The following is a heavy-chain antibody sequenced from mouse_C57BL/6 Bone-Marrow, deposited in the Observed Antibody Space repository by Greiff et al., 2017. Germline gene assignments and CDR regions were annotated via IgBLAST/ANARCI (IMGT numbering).Heavy chain of an antibody. CDR1: GYTFTSYW. CDR2: IYPGSGST. J-gene: IGHJ2*01. D-gene: IGHD2-3*01. V-gene: IGHV1-55*01. Sequence: QVQLQQPGAELVKPGASVQMSCKASGYTFTSYWITWVKQRPGQGLEWIGDIYPGSGSTNYNEKFKSKATLTVDTSSSTAYMQLSSLTSEDSAVYYCARVDDGYGYFDYWGQGTTLTVSS. CDR3: ARVDDGYGYFDY.